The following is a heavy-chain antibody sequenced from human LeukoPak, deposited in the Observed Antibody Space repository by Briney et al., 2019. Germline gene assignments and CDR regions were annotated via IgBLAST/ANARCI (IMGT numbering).Heavy chain of an antibody. CDR1: GGSISSGGYY. D-gene: IGHD5-12*01. Sequence: SQTLSLTCTVSGGSISSGGYYWSWIRQHPGKGLEWIGEINHSGSTNYNPSLKSRVTISVDTSKNQFSLKLSSVTAADTAVYYCATNIVATIVYWGQGTLVTVSS. J-gene: IGHJ4*02. V-gene: IGHV4-31*03. CDR3: ATNIVATIVY. CDR2: INHSGST.